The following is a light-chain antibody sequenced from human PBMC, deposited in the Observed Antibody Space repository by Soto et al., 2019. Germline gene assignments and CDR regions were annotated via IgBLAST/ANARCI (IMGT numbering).Light chain of an antibody. Sequence: QSVLTQPPSASWSPGQSVTIPCTGASSDIGGYNYVSWYQQHPGKAPKLMIYEVTKRPSGVPDRFSGSKSGNTASLTVSGLQAEDEADYYCSSYAGRNNFVFGTGTKVTVL. CDR2: EVT. CDR3: SSYAGRNNFV. J-gene: IGLJ1*01. CDR1: SSDIGGYNY. V-gene: IGLV2-8*01.